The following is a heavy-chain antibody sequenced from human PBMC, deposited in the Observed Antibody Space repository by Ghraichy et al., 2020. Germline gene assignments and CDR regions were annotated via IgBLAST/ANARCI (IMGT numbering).Heavy chain of an antibody. Sequence: SLSLTCAASGFTFSTYSMNWVRQAPGKGLEWVSSISSSNSYIYYADSVKGRFTISRDNAKKSMYLQMNSLRAEDTAVYYCARDREGYSSGWYVSEYWGQGTLVTVSS. D-gene: IGHD6-19*01. CDR1: GFTFSTYS. CDR3: ARDREGYSSGWYVSEY. CDR2: ISSSNSYI. J-gene: IGHJ4*02. V-gene: IGHV3-21*01.